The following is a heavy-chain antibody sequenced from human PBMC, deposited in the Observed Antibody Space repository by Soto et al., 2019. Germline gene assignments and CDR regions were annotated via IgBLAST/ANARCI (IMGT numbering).Heavy chain of an antibody. Sequence: EVQLVESGGGLVQPGGSLRLSCAASGFTFSNYWMHWVRQAPGKGLLWVSRINTEGRSTTYADSVKGRFTISGDNAKKTLYLEVNSLRAADTAVYYCAGAPYYYFGMDVWGQGTTGTVSS. CDR2: INTEGRST. V-gene: IGHV3-74*01. CDR3: AGAPYYYFGMDV. J-gene: IGHJ6*02. CDR1: GFTFSNYW.